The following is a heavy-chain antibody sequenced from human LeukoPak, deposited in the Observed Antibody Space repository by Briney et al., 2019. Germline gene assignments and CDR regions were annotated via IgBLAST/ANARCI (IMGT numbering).Heavy chain of an antibody. D-gene: IGHD5-12*01. V-gene: IGHV3-73*01. Sequence: GGSLKLSCAASGSTFSGSAMHWVRQASGKGLEWVGRIRSKANNYATAYAASVKGRFTISRDDSKNTAYLQMNSLKTEDTAVYYCTPTGYSDYDLSHPFDYWGQGTLVTVSS. CDR2: IRSKANNYAT. J-gene: IGHJ4*02. CDR3: TPTGYSDYDLSHPFDY. CDR1: GSTFSGSA.